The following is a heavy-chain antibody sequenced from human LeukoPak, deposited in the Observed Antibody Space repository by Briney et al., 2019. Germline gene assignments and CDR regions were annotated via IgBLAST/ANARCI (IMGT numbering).Heavy chain of an antibody. D-gene: IGHD3-9*01. CDR1: GFTFSSYE. CDR3: ARASSKQLAGYLPDGFDI. J-gene: IGHJ3*02. V-gene: IGHV3-48*03. Sequence: PGGSLRLSCAASGFTFSSYEMNWVRQAPGKGLEWVSYISSSGSTIYYVDSVKGRFTISRDNAKNSLFLQMNSLRADDAAVYYCARASSKQLAGYLPDGFDIWGQGTMVTVSS. CDR2: ISSSGSTI.